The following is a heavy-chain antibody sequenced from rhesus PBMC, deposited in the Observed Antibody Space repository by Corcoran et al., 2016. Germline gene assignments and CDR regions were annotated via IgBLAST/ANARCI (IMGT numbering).Heavy chain of an antibody. V-gene: IGHV4-147*01. Sequence: QVQLQESGPGVVKPSETLSLTCAVSGGSIRRYWWGWIRQPPGKGLEWIGQIYGGSGSTSYNPSLKSRVTISSDTSKNQFSLKLSSVTAADTAVYYCANTIAAAGTVGYWGQGVLVTVSA. J-gene: IGHJ4*01. CDR3: ANTIAAAGTVGY. CDR1: GGSIRRYW. D-gene: IGHD6-25*01. CDR2: IYGGSGST.